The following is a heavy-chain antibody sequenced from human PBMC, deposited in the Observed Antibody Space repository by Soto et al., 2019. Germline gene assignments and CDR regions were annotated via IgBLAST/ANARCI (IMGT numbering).Heavy chain of an antibody. CDR1: GGSFSNDY. V-gene: IGHV4-59*01. CDR2: IFHSGIT. J-gene: IGHJ5*01. CDR3: ARDRYFCDSRGYYRTLDS. Sequence: PSETLSLTCFISGGSFSNDYWTWIRQSPGKGLEWIGYIFHSGITDYNPSVKSRVTISIDKSRNLFSLNLTSVTAADTAVYYCARDRYFCDSRGYYRTLDSWGQGTVVTVSS. D-gene: IGHD3-22*01.